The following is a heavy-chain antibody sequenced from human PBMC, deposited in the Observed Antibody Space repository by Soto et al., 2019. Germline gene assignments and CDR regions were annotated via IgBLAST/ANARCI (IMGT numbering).Heavy chain of an antibody. CDR2: IWYDGSNK. Sequence: GGSLRLCCAASGFTFSSYGMHWVRQAPGKGLEWVAVIWYDGSNKYYADSVKGRFTISRDNSKNTLYLQMSSLRAEDTAVYYCARDIGWSIAAAGHYGMDVWGQGTTVTVSS. CDR3: ARDIGWSIAAAGHYGMDV. V-gene: IGHV3-33*01. D-gene: IGHD6-13*01. J-gene: IGHJ6*02. CDR1: GFTFSSYG.